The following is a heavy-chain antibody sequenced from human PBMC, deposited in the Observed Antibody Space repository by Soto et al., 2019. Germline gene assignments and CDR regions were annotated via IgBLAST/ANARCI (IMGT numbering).Heavy chain of an antibody. D-gene: IGHD4-17*01. V-gene: IGHV3-48*03. CDR2: ISGTGTAI. CDR1: GFTFSSYE. J-gene: IGHJ4*02. CDR3: ATLDYANY. Sequence: GGSLRLSCAASGFTFSSYEMSWVRQAPGKGLEWVSYISGTGTAIYYAVSVKGRFTISRDNAKKSLYLHMNTLRAEDTAVYYCATLDYANYWGQGTLVTVSS.